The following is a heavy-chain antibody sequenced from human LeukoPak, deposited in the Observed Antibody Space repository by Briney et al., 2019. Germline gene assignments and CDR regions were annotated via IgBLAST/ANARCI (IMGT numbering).Heavy chain of an antibody. J-gene: IGHJ4*02. CDR1: GFTFSSYS. CDR3: ARDVYCGGDCSSGYFDY. Sequence: GGSLRLSCAASGFTFSSYSMNWVRQAPGKGLEWVSSISSSSSYIYYADSLKGRFTISRDNAKKSLYLQMNGLRAEDTAVYYCARDVYCGGDCSSGYFDYWGQGTLVTVSS. CDR2: ISSSSSYI. D-gene: IGHD2-21*02. V-gene: IGHV3-21*01.